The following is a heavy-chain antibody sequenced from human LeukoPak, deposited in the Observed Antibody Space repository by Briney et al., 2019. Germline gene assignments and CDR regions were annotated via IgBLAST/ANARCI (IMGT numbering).Heavy chain of an antibody. CDR1: GFTFSSYD. J-gene: IGHJ3*02. Sequence: GGSLRLSCTASGFTFSSYDMHWVRQAPGKGLEWLTLISYDGSKKYYADSVKGRLTTSRDNSKNTLYLQMNSLRTEDTAVYHCARERAATGKNALDIWGQGTMVTVSS. V-gene: IGHV3-30*19. CDR2: ISYDGSKK. CDR3: ARERAATGKNALDI. D-gene: IGHD1-1*01.